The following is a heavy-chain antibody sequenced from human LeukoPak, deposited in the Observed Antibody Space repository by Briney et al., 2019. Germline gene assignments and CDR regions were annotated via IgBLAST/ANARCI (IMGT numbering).Heavy chain of an antibody. CDR1: GFTVSSNY. CDR2: LYSDGTT. J-gene: IGHJ4*02. D-gene: IGHD3-22*01. Sequence: PGGSLRLSCAASGFTVSSNYMSWVRQAPGKGLEWVSVLYSDGTTYYVDSVKGRFTISRDNSRSTLYLQMDNLRAEDTAVYFCARAAYDSNGYTANHDYWGQGTLVTVSS. CDR3: ARAAYDSNGYTANHDY. V-gene: IGHV3-53*01.